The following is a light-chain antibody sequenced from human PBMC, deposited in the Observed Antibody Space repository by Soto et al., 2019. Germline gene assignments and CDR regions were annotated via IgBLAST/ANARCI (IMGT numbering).Light chain of an antibody. Sequence: DIQMTQSPSSLSASVGDRVTITCRASQGISNFLAWYQLKPGKVPKLLMYAASTLQSGVPSRFSGSGSATDVNLTISSLRREEVSTYYRQWCQGVPPVTLGAGTKVHL. CDR3: QWCQGVPPVT. CDR1: QGISNF. CDR2: AAS. J-gene: IGKJ3*01. V-gene: IGKV1-27*01.